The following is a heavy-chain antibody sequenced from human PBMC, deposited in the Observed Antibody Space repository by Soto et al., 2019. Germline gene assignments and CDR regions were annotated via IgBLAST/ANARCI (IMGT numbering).Heavy chain of an antibody. Sequence: EVQLVESGGGLVKPGESLRLSCAASGFTFNDFSMNWVRQAAGRGPEWVSCIDTTSGYIYYAYSVKGRFTISIDNAKNSLYLQLYSLRADDTAVYHFVRDIGFYFRWGYVDVWSRATAVTVSS. J-gene: IGHJ6*03. V-gene: IGHV3-21*01. D-gene: IGHD3-10*02. CDR1: GFTFNDFS. CDR3: VRDIGFYFRWGYVDV. CDR2: IDTTSGYI.